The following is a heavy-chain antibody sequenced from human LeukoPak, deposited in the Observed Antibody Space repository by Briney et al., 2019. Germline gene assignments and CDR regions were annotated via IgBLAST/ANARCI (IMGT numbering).Heavy chain of an antibody. Sequence: ASVKVSCKSSGYTFTTSAMHWVRQPPGQSLEWMGWINAGTGDTKYSQRFQGRVTFTRDTSASTAYMALSSLRFEDTAVYFCARDHSLGSYPDYWGQGTLVTVSS. CDR3: ARDHSLGSYPDY. CDR2: INAGTGDT. CDR1: GYTFTTSA. D-gene: IGHD3-10*01. V-gene: IGHV1-3*01. J-gene: IGHJ4*02.